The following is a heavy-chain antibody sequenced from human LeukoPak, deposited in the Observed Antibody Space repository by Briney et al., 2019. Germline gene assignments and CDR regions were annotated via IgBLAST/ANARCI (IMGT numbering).Heavy chain of an antibody. CDR1: GYSFSSHD. D-gene: IGHD2-15*01. J-gene: IGHJ5*02. Sequence: ASVKVSCKASGYSFSSHDINWVRQATGQGLEWMGWISAYHGNTNYAPKVQGRVTMTTDTSTSTAYMELRSLRSDDTAIYYCARSYCSGASCYGGDWFDPWGQGTLVTVSS. CDR2: ISAYHGNT. CDR3: ARSYCSGASCYGGDWFDP. V-gene: IGHV1-18*01.